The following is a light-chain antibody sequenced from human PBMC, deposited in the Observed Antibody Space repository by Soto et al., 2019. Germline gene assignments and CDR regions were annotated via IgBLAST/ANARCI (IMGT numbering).Light chain of an antibody. J-gene: IGKJ3*01. V-gene: IGKV1-5*01. CDR3: QHYNTLSS. Sequence: DIEMAQSPSTLSASVGDRATISCRASQSISTFLAWYQQKPGEAPKLLIYDASSLQTGVPSRLSGSGSGTEFTLSIRSLQPDDFATYYCQHYNTLSSFGPGTKVDIK. CDR2: DAS. CDR1: QSISTF.